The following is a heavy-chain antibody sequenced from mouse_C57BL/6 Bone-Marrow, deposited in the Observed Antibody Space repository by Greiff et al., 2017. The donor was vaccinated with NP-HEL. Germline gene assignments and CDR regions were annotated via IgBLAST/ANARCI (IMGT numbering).Heavy chain of an antibody. CDR2: IDPSDSYT. Sequence: QVQLQQPGAELVMPGASVKLSCKASGYTFTSYWMHWVKQRPGQGLEWIGEIDPSDSYTNYNQKFKGKSTLTVDKSSSTAYMQLSSLTSEDSAVYYCARRYTVVAHWYFDVWGTGTTVTVSS. D-gene: IGHD1-1*01. J-gene: IGHJ1*03. CDR1: GYTFTSYW. V-gene: IGHV1-69*01. CDR3: ARRYTVVAHWYFDV.